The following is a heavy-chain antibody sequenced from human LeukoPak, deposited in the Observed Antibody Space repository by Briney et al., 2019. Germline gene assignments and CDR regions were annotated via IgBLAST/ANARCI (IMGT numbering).Heavy chain of an antibody. CDR1: GYSFTNYW. CDR3: ARRDTTGSIDY. J-gene: IGHJ4*02. CDR2: IYPGDSDT. D-gene: IGHD6-19*01. Sequence: GESLKISCKGSGYSFTNYWIGWVRQVPGKGLVWMGIIYPGDSDTRYSPSFQGQVTISADKSISTAYLQWSSLKASDTAMYFCARRDTTGSIDYWGQGTLVTVSS. V-gene: IGHV5-51*01.